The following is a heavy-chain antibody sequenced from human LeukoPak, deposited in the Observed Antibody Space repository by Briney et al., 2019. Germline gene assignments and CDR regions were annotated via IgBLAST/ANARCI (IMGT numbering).Heavy chain of an antibody. CDR3: ARDRGSCTGGSCYGLVGDNWFDP. CDR2: ISSGGSVT. CDR1: GYTFSDYY. V-gene: IGHV3-11*01. Sequence: KPGGSLRLSCAASGYTFSDYYMTWIRRAPGKGLEWLSYISSGGSVTHYADSVKGRFTISRDNAKDSLYLQMNNLRVEDTAVYYCARDRGSCTGGSCYGLVGDNWFDPWGQGTLVTVSS. D-gene: IGHD2-15*01. J-gene: IGHJ5*02.